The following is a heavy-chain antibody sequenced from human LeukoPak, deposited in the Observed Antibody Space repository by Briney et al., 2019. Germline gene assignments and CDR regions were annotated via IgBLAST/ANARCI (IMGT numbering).Heavy chain of an antibody. CDR2: INPNNDDT. D-gene: IGHD3-10*01. CDR1: GYTFTGYY. Sequence: ASVKVSCKASGYTFTGYYMHWVRQAPGQGLEWMGYINPNNDDTNYEQKFQGRVTMTRDTSISTAYTELSRLRSDDTAVYYCARGRPMVRRRDVLDDQWGQGTLVTVSS. V-gene: IGHV1-2*02. J-gene: IGHJ4*02. CDR3: ARGRPMVRRRDVLDDQ.